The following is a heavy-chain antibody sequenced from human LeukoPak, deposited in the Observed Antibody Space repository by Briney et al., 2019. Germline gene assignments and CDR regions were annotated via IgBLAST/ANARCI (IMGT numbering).Heavy chain of an antibody. Sequence: SETLSLTCAVYGGSFSGYYWSWIRQPPGKGLEWIGEINHSGSTNYNPSLKSRVTISVDTSKNQFSLKLSSVTAADTAVYYCVSSYYYYGMDVWGQGTTVTVPS. CDR3: VSSYYYYGMDV. V-gene: IGHV4-34*01. J-gene: IGHJ6*02. CDR1: GGSFSGYY. CDR2: INHSGST. D-gene: IGHD3-3*02.